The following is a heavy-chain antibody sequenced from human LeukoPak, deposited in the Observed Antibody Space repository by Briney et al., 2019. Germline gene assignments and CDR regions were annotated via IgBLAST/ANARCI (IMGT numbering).Heavy chain of an antibody. D-gene: IGHD3-22*01. V-gene: IGHV3-48*01. J-gene: IGHJ3*02. CDR3: AREPGYYDRAPGAFDI. CDR2: ISSSSSTI. Sequence: GGSLRLSCAASGFTFSSYSMNWVRQAPGKGLEWVSYISSSSSTIYYADPVKGRFTISRDNAKNSLYLQMNSLRAEDTAVYYCAREPGYYDRAPGAFDIWGQGTMVTVSS. CDR1: GFTFSSYS.